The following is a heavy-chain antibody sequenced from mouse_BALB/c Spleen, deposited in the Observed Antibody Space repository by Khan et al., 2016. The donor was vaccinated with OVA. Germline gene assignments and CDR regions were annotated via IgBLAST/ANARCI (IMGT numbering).Heavy chain of an antibody. CDR3: TREWAARFPC. V-gene: IGHV1-76*01. J-gene: IGHJ3*01. CDR1: GYTFTDYN. CDR2: IYPGSNNI. Sequence: QVQLKQPGAELARPGASVKLPCQAFGYTFTDYNINWVKQRIGQGLEWIGEIYPGSNNIYYNEKFKGKATLTADKSTSTAYTQLSSLTSEDSAVYFCTREWAARFPCWGQGTLVTVSA.